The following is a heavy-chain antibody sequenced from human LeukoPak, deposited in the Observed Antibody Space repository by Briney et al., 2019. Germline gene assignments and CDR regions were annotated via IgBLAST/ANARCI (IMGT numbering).Heavy chain of an antibody. Sequence: ASVKVSCKASGYTFTGYYMHWVRQAPGQGLEWMGRINPNSGGTNYAQKFQGRVTMTRDTSISTAYMELSRLRSDDTAVYYCARAGVKGYCSSTSCYMGHYGMDVWGQGTTVTVSS. CDR2: INPNSGGT. J-gene: IGHJ6*02. V-gene: IGHV1-2*06. CDR1: GYTFTGYY. D-gene: IGHD2-2*02. CDR3: ARAGVKGYCSSTSCYMGHYGMDV.